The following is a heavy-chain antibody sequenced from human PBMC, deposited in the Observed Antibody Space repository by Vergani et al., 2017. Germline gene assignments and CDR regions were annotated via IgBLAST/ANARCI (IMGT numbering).Heavy chain of an antibody. V-gene: IGHV1-69*11. Sequence: QGQLAQSGAEVKKPGSSVKVSCKASGGTFSSNSISWVRQAPGQGLEWMGRIIPIIGTTSYAQKFQGRVTILADESTSTAYMGLSSLRSEDTAVYYCAGSSGYYSYNFDFWGQGTLVTVSS. CDR1: GGTFSSNS. CDR2: IIPIIGTT. CDR3: AGSSGYYSYNFDF. D-gene: IGHD3-22*01. J-gene: IGHJ4*02.